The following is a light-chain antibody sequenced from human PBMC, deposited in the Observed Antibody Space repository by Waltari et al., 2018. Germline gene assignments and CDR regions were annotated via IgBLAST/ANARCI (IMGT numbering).Light chain of an antibody. V-gene: IGKV3-15*01. J-gene: IGKJ1*01. CDR2: GAS. Sequence: EIVMMQSPGTLFASPGESVILSCRASQSVGSNLAWYQQKPGQAPRLLIYGASTRATDIPGTFSGSGSGTGFTLTISSLQSEDFALYYCQQYYNWPRTFGQGTKVEIK. CDR3: QQYYNWPRT. CDR1: QSVGSN.